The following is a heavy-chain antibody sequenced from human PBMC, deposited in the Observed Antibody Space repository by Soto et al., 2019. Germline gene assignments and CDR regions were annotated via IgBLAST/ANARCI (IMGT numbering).Heavy chain of an antibody. CDR1: GFTFSSYS. J-gene: IGHJ6*03. Sequence: EVQLVESGGGLVKPGGSLRLSCAASGFTFSSYSMNWVRQAPGKGLEWVSSISSSSSYIYYADPVKGRFTISRDNAKNSLYLQMNSLRAEDTAVYYCARGERYCSSTSCYGRRDYYYYMDVWGKGTTVTVSS. CDR2: ISSSSSYI. V-gene: IGHV3-21*01. D-gene: IGHD2-2*01. CDR3: ARGERYCSSTSCYGRRDYYYYMDV.